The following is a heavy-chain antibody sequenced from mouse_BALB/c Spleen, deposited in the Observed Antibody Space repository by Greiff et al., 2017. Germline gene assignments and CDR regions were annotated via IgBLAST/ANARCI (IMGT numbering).Heavy chain of an antibody. CDR2: INPSSGYT. CDR1: GYTFTSYT. Sequence: VQLHQSGAELARPGASVKMSCKASGYTFTSYTMHWVKQRPGQGLEWIGYINPSSGYTNYNQKFKDKATLTADKSSSTAYMQLSSLTSEDSAVYYCARDYYGSSLLYFDVWGAGTTVTVSS. CDR3: ARDYYGSSLLYFDV. V-gene: IGHV1-4*01. D-gene: IGHD1-1*01. J-gene: IGHJ1*01.